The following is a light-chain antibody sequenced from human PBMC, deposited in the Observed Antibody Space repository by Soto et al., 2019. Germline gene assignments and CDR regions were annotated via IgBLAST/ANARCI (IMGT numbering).Light chain of an antibody. V-gene: IGKV1-39*01. Sequence: DIQMTQSPYSLSASVGDRVTITCRASQSISSYLNWYQQKPGKAPKLLIYAASSLQSGVPSRFSGSGSGTDFTLTISSLQPEDFATYYCQQSYSTSWWTFGQGTKVYIK. CDR3: QQSYSTSWWT. J-gene: IGKJ1*01. CDR1: QSISSY. CDR2: AAS.